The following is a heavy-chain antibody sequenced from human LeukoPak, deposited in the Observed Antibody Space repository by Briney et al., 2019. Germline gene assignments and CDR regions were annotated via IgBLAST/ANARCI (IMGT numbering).Heavy chain of an antibody. D-gene: IGHD1-26*01. CDR1: DYSISSGYH. J-gene: IGHJ6*03. Sequence: SETLSLTCAASDYSISSGYHWGWIRQPPEKGLEWIGSISRSGSTYYSPSLKGRVTMSVDSSKNEFSPNLSSVTAADTAVYYCARGYIGNSGRYYYYYMDVWGKGTTVTVSS. CDR3: ARGYIGNSGRYYYYYMDV. CDR2: ISRSGST. V-gene: IGHV4-38-2*01.